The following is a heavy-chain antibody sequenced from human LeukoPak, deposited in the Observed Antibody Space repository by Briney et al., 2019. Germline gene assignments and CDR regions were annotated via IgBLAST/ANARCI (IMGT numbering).Heavy chain of an antibody. CDR1: GGSISSGGYY. J-gene: IGHJ3*02. CDR2: IYYSGST. CDR3: ARKGVIVVVPAAKQTPGAAFDI. V-gene: IGHV4-31*03. D-gene: IGHD2-2*01. Sequence: PSQTLSLTCTVSGGSISSGGYYWSWIRQHPGKGLEWIGYIYYSGSTYYNPSLKSRVTISVDTSKNQFSLKLSSVTAADTAVYYCARKGVIVVVPAAKQTPGAAFDIWGQGTMVTVSS.